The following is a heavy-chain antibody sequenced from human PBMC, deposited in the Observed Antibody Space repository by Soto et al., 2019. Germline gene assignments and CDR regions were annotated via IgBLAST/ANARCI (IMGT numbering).Heavy chain of an antibody. CDR2: INPNSGGT. D-gene: IGHD6-19*01. CDR1: GYTFTGYY. CDR3: ARGVGQWLLNLDV. V-gene: IGHV1-2*04. J-gene: IGHJ6*02. Sequence: ASVKVSCKDSGYTFTGYYMHWVRQATGQGLEWMGWINPNSGGTNYAQKFQGWVTMTRDTSISTAYMELSRLRSDDTALYYCARGVGQWLLNLDVWGQGTTVTVSS.